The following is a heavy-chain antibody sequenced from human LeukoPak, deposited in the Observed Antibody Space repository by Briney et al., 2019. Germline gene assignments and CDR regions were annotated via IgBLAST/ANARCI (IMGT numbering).Heavy chain of an antibody. CDR2: IYTSGST. V-gene: IGHV4-4*07. CDR3: ARHGGYCTSSTCLHFDY. J-gene: IGHJ4*02. D-gene: IGHD2-2*01. Sequence: SETLSLTCTVSGGSISSYYWSWIRQPAGKGLEWIGRIYTSGSTNYNPSLKSQVTVSVDTSKNQFSLKLSSVTAADTAVYYCARHGGYCTSSTCLHFDYWGQGTLVTVSS. CDR1: GGSISSYY.